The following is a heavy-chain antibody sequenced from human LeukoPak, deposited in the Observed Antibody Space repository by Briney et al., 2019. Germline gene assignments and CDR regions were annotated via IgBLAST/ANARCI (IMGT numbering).Heavy chain of an antibody. CDR3: ATAMVRGVIIVADAFDI. V-gene: IGHV3-21*01. CDR2: ISSSSSYI. Sequence: GGSLRLSCAASGFTFSSYSMNWVRQAPGKGLEWVSSISSSSSYIYYADSVKGRFTISRDNAKNSLYLQMNSLRAEDTAVYYCATAMVRGVIIVADAFDIWGQGTMVTVSS. J-gene: IGHJ3*02. D-gene: IGHD3-10*01. CDR1: GFTFSSYS.